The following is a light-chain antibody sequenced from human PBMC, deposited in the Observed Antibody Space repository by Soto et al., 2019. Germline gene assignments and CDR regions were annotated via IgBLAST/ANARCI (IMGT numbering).Light chain of an antibody. V-gene: IGLV1-47*01. J-gene: IGLJ3*02. Sequence: QAVVTQPPSASGTPGQRVTISCSGSSSNIGSNYVYWYQQLPGTAPKLLIYRNNQRPSGVPDRFSGPKSGTSASLAISGLRSEDEADYYCAAWDDSLSGRWVFGGGTKLTVL. CDR3: AAWDDSLSGRWV. CDR2: RNN. CDR1: SSNIGSNY.